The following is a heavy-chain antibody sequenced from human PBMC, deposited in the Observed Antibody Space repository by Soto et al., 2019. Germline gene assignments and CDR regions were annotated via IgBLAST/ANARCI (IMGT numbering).Heavy chain of an antibody. CDR1: DYMFTSYG. D-gene: IGHD1-26*01. V-gene: IGHV1-18*01. Sequence: QVQLVQSGAEVKEPGASVKVSCRAFDYMFTSYGIIWVRQAPGQGLEWMGWISGSTGNTNYAEKVQGGVTMTTDTATSTAFMEVRSLRSDDTAVYYCAGAGRGTYYYFDLWGQGTLVTVSS. J-gene: IGHJ4*02. CDR3: AGAGRGTYYYFDL. CDR2: ISGSTGNT.